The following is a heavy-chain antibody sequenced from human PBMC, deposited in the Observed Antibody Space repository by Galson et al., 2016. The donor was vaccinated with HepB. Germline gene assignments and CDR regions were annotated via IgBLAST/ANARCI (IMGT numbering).Heavy chain of an antibody. CDR3: ARLSGYYVFLGGSVTSKGSGRYVQH. CDR2: IYPDDSET. J-gene: IGHJ1*01. D-gene: IGHD3-3*01. V-gene: IGHV5-51*01. Sequence: QSGAEVKKPGESLRISCKGSGYRFTNNWIAWVRQMPGKGLEWMGIIYPDDSETTYSPSFQGQVTISADKSINTAYLQWKSLKASDTAMYYCARLSGYYVFLGGSVTSKGSGRYVQHWGQGTAVTVSS. CDR1: GYRFTNNW.